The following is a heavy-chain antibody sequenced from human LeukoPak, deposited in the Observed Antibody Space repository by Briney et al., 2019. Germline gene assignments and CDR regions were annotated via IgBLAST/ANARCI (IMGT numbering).Heavy chain of an antibody. J-gene: IGHJ3*02. CDR2: IYYSGGT. CDR3: ARDLKVVSGSYYAFDI. CDR1: GGSINSYY. V-gene: IGHV4-59*01. D-gene: IGHD1-26*01. Sequence: SETLSLTCTVSGGSINSYYWSWIRQPPGKGLEWIGYIYYSGGTNYNPSLKSRVTISVDTSKNQFSLRLNSLTAADTAVYYCARDLKVVSGSYYAFDIWGQGTMVTVSS.